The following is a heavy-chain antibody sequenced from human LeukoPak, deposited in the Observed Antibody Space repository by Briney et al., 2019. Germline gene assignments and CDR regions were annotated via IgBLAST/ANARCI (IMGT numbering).Heavy chain of an antibody. D-gene: IGHD3-22*01. CDR3: ARDRTYSSGYYSDY. Sequence: PGGSLRLSCAASGLTFSSYSMNWVRQAPGKGLEWVSSISSSSSYIYYADSVKGRFTISRDNAKNSLYLQMNSLRAEDTAVYYCARDRTYSSGYYSDYWGQGTLVTVSS. CDR2: ISSSSSYI. J-gene: IGHJ4*02. V-gene: IGHV3-21*01. CDR1: GLTFSSYS.